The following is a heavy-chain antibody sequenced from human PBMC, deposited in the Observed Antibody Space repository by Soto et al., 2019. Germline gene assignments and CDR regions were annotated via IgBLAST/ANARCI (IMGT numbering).Heavy chain of an antibody. CDR1: GGTFSSYT. CDR2: IIPILGIA. V-gene: IGHV1-69*02. Sequence: GASVKVSCKASGGTFSSYTISWVRQAPGQGLEWMGRIIPILGIANYAQKFQGRVTITADKSTSTAYMELSSLRSEDTAVYYCASGKLLRRTQAFDIWGQGTMVTVSS. J-gene: IGHJ3*02. CDR3: ASGKLLRRTQAFDI. D-gene: IGHD2-15*01.